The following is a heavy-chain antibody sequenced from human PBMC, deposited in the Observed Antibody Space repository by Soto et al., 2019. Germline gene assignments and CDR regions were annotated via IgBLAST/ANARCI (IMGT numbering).Heavy chain of an antibody. CDR2: IYSGGHI. J-gene: IGHJ4*02. CDR3: ARVRVDNSGWYCFDY. V-gene: IGHV3-53*01. D-gene: IGHD6-19*01. Sequence: PGWSLRLSCAASGLTVRSNDMSWVRQAPGRGLEWVAVIYSGGHIYHADSVKGRCTISRDNSKNTLYLQMNSLRAEDTAVYYCARVRVDNSGWYCFDYWGQGPPVTVS. CDR1: GLTVRSND.